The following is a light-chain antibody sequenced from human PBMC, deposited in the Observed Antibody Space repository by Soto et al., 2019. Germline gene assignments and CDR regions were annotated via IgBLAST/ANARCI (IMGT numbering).Light chain of an antibody. CDR2: GNS. CDR1: SSNIVSGYD. J-gene: IGLJ1*01. CDR3: QSYDRSLSGYV. V-gene: IGLV1-40*01. Sequence: QSVLTQPPSVSGAPGQRVTISCTGSSSNIVSGYDVHWYQQLPGTAPKLLIYGNSNRPSGVPDRLSGSKSGTSASLAITGLQAEDEADYYCQSYDRSLSGYVFGTGTKLTVL.